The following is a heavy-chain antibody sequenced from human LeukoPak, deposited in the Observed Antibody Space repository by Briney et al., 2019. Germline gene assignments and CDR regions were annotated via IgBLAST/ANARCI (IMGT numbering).Heavy chain of an antibody. CDR3: ASNPYCGGDCYSY. CDR2: IIPILGIA. CDR1: GGTFSSYT. V-gene: IGHV1-69*02. J-gene: IGHJ4*02. D-gene: IGHD2-21*01. Sequence: SVKVSCKASGGTFSSYTISWVRQAPGQGLEWMGRIIPILGIANYAQKFQGRVTITADKSTSTAYMELSSLRSEDTAVYYCASNPYCGGDCYSYWGQGTLVTVSS.